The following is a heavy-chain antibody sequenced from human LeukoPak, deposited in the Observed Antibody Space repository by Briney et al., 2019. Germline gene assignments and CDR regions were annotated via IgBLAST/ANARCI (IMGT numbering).Heavy chain of an antibody. D-gene: IGHD3-22*01. CDR1: GFTFSSYA. V-gene: IGHV3-23*01. J-gene: IGHJ4*02. CDR2: ISGSGGST. CDR3: AKVDSSGYLFDY. Sequence: GGSLRLSCAASGFTFSSYAMSWVRQAPGKGLEWVSAISGSGGSTYYADSVKGRFTISRDNSKNTPYLQMNSLRAEDTAVYYCAKVDSSGYLFDYWGQGTLVTVSS.